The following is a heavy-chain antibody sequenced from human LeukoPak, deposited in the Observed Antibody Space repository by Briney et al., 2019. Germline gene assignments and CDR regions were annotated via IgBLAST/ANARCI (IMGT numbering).Heavy chain of an antibody. D-gene: IGHD2-2*01. CDR3: ARDYGLNCRSTSCAGAFDI. Sequence: GGSLRLSCEASGFTFSSYWMTWVRQAPGKGLEWVAYIKQDGSEKYYVDSVKGRFTISRDNARNSLYLQMNSLRAEDTAVYYCARDYGLNCRSTSCAGAFDICGQGTMVTVSP. V-gene: IGHV3-7*01. CDR1: GFTFSSYW. CDR2: IKQDGSEK. J-gene: IGHJ3*02.